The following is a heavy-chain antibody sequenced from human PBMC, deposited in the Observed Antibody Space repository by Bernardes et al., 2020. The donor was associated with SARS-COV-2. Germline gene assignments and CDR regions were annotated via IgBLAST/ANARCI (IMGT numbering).Heavy chain of an antibody. D-gene: IGHD2-2*01. J-gene: IGHJ4*02. V-gene: IGHV3-23*01. CDR2: IRNFNRYCEIT. CDR3: AKPYWGTGELYQLDL. CDR1: GFSFSDYA. Sequence: RGSLRLSCAASGFSFSDYAMTWVRQAPGKWLEWVSLIRNFNRYCEITNYADSVKGRFTVSRDDSRSTLFLQMDRLRVEDTAIYYCAKPYWGTGELYQLDLWGPGTLVTVSS.